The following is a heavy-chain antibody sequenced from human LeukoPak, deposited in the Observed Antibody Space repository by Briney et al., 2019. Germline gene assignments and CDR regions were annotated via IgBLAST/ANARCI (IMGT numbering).Heavy chain of an antibody. J-gene: IGHJ6*02. CDR1: GGSISSYY. CDR2: IYYSGST. V-gene: IGHV4-59*08. D-gene: IGHD5-18*01. CDR3: ARTYPRNYYYGMDV. Sequence: SETLSLTCTVSGGSISSYYWSWIRQPPGKGLEWIGYIYYSGSTNYNPSLKSRVTISVDTPKNQFSLKLSSVTAADTAVYYCARTYPRNYYYGMDVWGQGTTVTVSS.